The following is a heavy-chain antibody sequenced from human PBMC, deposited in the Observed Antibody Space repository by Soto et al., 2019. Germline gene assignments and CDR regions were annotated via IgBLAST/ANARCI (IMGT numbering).Heavy chain of an antibody. Sequence: GGSLRLSCAASGFTFSDYSMNWVRQAPGKGLEWVSSMTSSSSHIYYADSMKGRFTISRDNAKNSLYLQMNSLRAEDTAVYYCARASRGYSGYAENFQHWGQGTLVTVSS. CDR1: GFTFSDYS. J-gene: IGHJ1*01. CDR3: ARASRGYSGYAENFQH. D-gene: IGHD5-12*01. V-gene: IGHV3-21*01. CDR2: MTSSSSHI.